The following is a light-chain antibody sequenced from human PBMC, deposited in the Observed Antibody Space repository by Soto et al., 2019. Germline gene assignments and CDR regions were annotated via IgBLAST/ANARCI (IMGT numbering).Light chain of an antibody. V-gene: IGKV1-12*01. CDR2: KAS. Sequence: DIQMTQSPSSVSASVCDTVTVFCRASQFISSWLAWYQQNPGRAPNLLLYKASTLQTRGPSRFRGSGSCTDFTLTITSLQPEDFATYYCRQPSSFPLSFGGGTKVEIK. CDR1: QFISSW. J-gene: IGKJ4*01. CDR3: RQPSSFPLS.